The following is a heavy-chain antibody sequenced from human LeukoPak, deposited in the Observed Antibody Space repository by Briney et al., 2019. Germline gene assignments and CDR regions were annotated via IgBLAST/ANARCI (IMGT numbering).Heavy chain of an antibody. CDR1: GGSLSSYY. V-gene: IGHV4-59*08. Sequence: SETLSLTCTVSGGSLSSYYWSWIRQPPGKGLEWIGYIYYSGSTNYNPSLKSRVTISVDTSKNQFSLKLSSVTAADTAVYYCARHFYGDPNFDYWGQGTLVTVSS. J-gene: IGHJ4*02. D-gene: IGHD4-17*01. CDR2: IYYSGST. CDR3: ARHFYGDPNFDY.